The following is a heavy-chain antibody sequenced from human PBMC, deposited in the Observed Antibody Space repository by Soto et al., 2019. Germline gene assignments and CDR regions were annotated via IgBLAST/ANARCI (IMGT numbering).Heavy chain of an antibody. J-gene: IGHJ6*02. CDR3: ARDRDIAARPDGMDV. CDR2: ISSSSSTI. CDR1: GFTFSSYS. Sequence: GGSLRLSCAASGFTFSSYSMNWVRQAPGKGLEWVSYISSSSSTIYYADSVKGRFTISRDNAKNSLYLQMNSPRDEDTAVYYCARDRDIAARPDGMDVRGQGTTVTVSS. V-gene: IGHV3-48*02. D-gene: IGHD6-6*01.